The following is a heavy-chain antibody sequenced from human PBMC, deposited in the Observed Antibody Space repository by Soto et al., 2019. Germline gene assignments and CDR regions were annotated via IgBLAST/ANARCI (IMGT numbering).Heavy chain of an antibody. CDR2: IYYSGST. J-gene: IGHJ3*02. CDR3: ARSDNWKDEGAFGI. CDR1: GGSISSYY. D-gene: IGHD1-20*01. V-gene: IGHV4-59*01. Sequence: SETLSLTCTVSGGSISSYYWSWIRQPPGKGLEWIGYIYYSGSTNYNPSLKSRVTISVDTSKNQFSLKLSSVTAADTAVYYCARSDNWKDEGAFGIWGQGTMVTVS.